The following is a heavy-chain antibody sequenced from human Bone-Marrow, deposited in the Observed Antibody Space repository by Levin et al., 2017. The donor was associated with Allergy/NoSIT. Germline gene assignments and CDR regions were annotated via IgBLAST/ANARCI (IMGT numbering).Heavy chain of an antibody. CDR2: INPDSGGT. J-gene: IGHJ6*03. CDR3: ARDYSPHFYYYADV. Sequence: ASVKVSCKASGYTFTASYIHWVRQAPGQGLEWMGRINPDSGGTNFAEGFEGRVTLPRDTSVNTAYMELSGLRSDDTAVYYCARDYSPHFYYYADVWGKGTTVIVSS. CDR1: GYTFTASY. D-gene: IGHD2-15*01. V-gene: IGHV1-2*06.